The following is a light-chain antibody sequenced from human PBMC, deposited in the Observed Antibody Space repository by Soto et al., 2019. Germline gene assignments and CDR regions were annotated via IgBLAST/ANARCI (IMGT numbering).Light chain of an antibody. CDR2: GAS. J-gene: IGKJ5*01. V-gene: IGKV3-20*01. CDR1: QSVSSSY. Sequence: EIVLTRSPGTLSLSPLEIATLSCRASQSVSSSYLAWYQQKPGQAPRLLIYGASTRATGIPDRFSGSGSGTDFTLTISRLEPEDFAVYYCQQQGRSWITFGQGTRLEIK. CDR3: QQQGRSWIT.